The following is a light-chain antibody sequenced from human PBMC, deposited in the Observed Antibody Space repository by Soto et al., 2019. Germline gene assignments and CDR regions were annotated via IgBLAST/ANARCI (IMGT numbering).Light chain of an antibody. V-gene: IGKV4-1*01. Sequence: DIVMTQSPDSLAVSLGERATINYKSSQSVLYTSYNKNLLAWYQQKPGQPPKLLIYWASTRESGVPDRFSGSGSGTDFTLSISNLQPEDVAVYYCQQYSVSPPLFTFGPGTKVNI. CDR1: QSVLYTSYNKNL. CDR2: WAS. CDR3: QQYSVSPPLFT. J-gene: IGKJ3*01.